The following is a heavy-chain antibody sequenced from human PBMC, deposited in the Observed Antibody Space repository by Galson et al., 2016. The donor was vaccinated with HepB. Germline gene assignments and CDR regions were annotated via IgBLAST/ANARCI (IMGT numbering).Heavy chain of an antibody. V-gene: IGHV1-3*01. J-gene: IGHJ6*02. CDR1: GYTFTSYA. D-gene: IGHD1-26*01. CDR3: ARRVGATHYFYYGMDA. Sequence: SVKVSCKASGYTFTSYAIHWVRQAPGQGLEWMGWINAANGITKYSQKFQDRVTISRDTSASTAYMELRSLRSEDTAVYYCARRVGATHYFYYGMDAWGQGTTVTVSS. CDR2: INAANGIT.